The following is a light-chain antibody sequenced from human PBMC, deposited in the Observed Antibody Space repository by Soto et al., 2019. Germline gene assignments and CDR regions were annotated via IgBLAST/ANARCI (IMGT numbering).Light chain of an antibody. V-gene: IGLV2-14*01. J-gene: IGLJ3*02. CDR3: SSYTTSFIWV. CDR1: SSDVGSYNY. Sequence: QSVLTQPASVSGSPGQSITISCTGTSSDVGSYNYVSWYQQHPGKAPKLMIYEVSHRPSGVTNRFSGSKSGNTAYLTISGLQAEDEADYYCSSYTTSFIWVFGGGTKVTVL. CDR2: EVS.